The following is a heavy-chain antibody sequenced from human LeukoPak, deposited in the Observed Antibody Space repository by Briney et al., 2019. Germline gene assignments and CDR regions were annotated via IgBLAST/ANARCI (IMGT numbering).Heavy chain of an antibody. J-gene: IGHJ4*02. Sequence: SETLSLTCTVSGRSISSGDYYWSWIRQHPGKGLEWTGYIYYSRSTYYNQSLKSRVTISVDTSKNQSYRKLSSVTAADTAVYYCAIETLVRGENYWGQGTLVTVSS. CDR2: IYYSRST. D-gene: IGHD3-10*02. CDR1: GRSISSGDYY. V-gene: IGHV4-31*03. CDR3: AIETLVRGENY.